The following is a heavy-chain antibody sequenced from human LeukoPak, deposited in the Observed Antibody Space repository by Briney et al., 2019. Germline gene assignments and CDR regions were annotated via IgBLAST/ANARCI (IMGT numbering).Heavy chain of an antibody. J-gene: IGHJ6*03. V-gene: IGHV4-38-2*02. D-gene: IGHD6-13*01. CDR1: GYSISSNYY. Sequence: PSETLSLTCTVSGYSISSNYYWGWIRQPPGKGLEWIGSIYHSGSTYYNPSLKSRVTISVDTSKNQFSLKLSSVTAADTAVYYCARNRQGSSSWYNYYYYYYMDVWGKGTTVTVSS. CDR2: IYHSGST. CDR3: ARNRQGSSSWYNYYYYYYMDV.